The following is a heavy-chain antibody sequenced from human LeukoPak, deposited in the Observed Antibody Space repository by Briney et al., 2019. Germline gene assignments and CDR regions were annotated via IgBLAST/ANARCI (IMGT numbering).Heavy chain of an antibody. J-gene: IGHJ4*02. CDR1: GFTFSSYA. V-gene: IGHV3-30-3*01. Sequence: GGSLRLSCAASGFTFSSYAMHWVRQAPGKGLEWVAVISYDGSNKYYADSVKGRFTISRDNSKNTLYLQMNSLRAEDTAVYYCASQSEIAVAGLFDFWGQGTLVTVSS. D-gene: IGHD6-19*01. CDR3: ASQSEIAVAGLFDF. CDR2: ISYDGSNK.